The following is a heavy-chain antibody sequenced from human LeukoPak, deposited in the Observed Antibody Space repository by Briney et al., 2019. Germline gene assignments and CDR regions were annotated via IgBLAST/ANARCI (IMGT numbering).Heavy chain of an antibody. V-gene: IGHV3-23*01. D-gene: IGHD2-8*02. J-gene: IGHJ5*01. CDR1: GFTFSSYA. Sequence: GGSLRLSCAASGFTFSSYAMSGVREAPGKGLERVSVISSGGDSTYYADSVKRRFTISRDNSQKTLHLQMNSRRAEATAVYYCAERAYETVWCPHWFDYWGQGTLVTVSS. CDR3: AERAYETVWCPHWFDY. CDR2: ISSGGDST.